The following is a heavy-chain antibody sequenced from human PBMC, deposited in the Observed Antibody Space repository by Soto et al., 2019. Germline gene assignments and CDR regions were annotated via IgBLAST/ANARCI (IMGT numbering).Heavy chain of an antibody. Sequence: SETLSLTCTVSGYSISSGYHWAWIRQPPGKGLEWLGSVHYSGNTYYNPSLKSRLTISVDKSKNQFSLNLSSVTAADTAVYYCARQDRVVAEGRWFDPWGQRTLVTVSS. V-gene: IGHV4-38-2*02. CDR2: VHYSGNT. CDR3: ARQDRVVAEGRWFDP. CDR1: GYSISSGYH. D-gene: IGHD2-15*01. J-gene: IGHJ5*02.